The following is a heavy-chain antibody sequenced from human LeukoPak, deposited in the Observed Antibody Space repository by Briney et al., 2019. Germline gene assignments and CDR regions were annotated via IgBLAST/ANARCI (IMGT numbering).Heavy chain of an antibody. CDR3: ARDEGYCSSTRCYPFDY. CDR2: ISSSSSYI. Sequence: SGGSLRLSCAASGFTFSSYSMNWVRQAPGKGLEWVSSISSSSSYIYYADSVKGRFTISRDNAKNSLYLQMNSLRAEDTAVYYCARDEGYCSSTRCYPFDYWGQGIMVIFSS. CDR1: GFTFSSYS. D-gene: IGHD2-2*01. J-gene: IGHJ4*02. V-gene: IGHV3-21*01.